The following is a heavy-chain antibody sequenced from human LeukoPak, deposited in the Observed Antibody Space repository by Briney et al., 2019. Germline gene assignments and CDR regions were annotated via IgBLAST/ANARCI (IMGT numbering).Heavy chain of an antibody. J-gene: IGHJ6*03. V-gene: IGHV3-21*06. CDR2: ISTSGSSI. Sequence: GGSLRLSCAASGFTFSSYSMNWVRQAPGKGLEWVSAISTSGSSIYYADSVKGRFTISRDNAKNSLYLLMNSLRAEDTAVYYCVRLGPNSGSYRGYYYYYYMDVWGKGTTVTVSS. CDR1: GFTFSSYS. CDR3: VRLGPNSGSYRGYYYYYYMDV. D-gene: IGHD6-19*01.